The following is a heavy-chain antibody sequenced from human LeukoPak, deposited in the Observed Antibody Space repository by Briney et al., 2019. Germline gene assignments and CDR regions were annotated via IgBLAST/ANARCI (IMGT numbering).Heavy chain of an antibody. CDR3: ARRIVVPARNLLDY. Sequence: SETLSLTCTVSGGSISSSSYYWGWIRQPPGKGLEWIGSIYYSGSTYYNPSLKSRVTISVDTSKNQFSLKLSSVTAADTAVYYCARRIVVPARNLLDYWGQGTLVTVSS. J-gene: IGHJ4*02. CDR1: GGSISSSSYY. V-gene: IGHV4-39*01. D-gene: IGHD2-2*01. CDR2: IYYSGST.